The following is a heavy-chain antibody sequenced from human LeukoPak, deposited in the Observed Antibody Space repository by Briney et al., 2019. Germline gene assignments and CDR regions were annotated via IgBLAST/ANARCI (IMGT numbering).Heavy chain of an antibody. V-gene: IGHV3-53*01. CDR2: IYTSGST. CDR3: AIVKGSYDSSGYYSDWSDP. CDR1: GFTVTSNY. J-gene: IGHJ5*02. Sequence: PGGSLRLSCAASGFTVTSNYMSWVRQAPGKGLDWISLIYTSGSTYYTDSLKGRFTISRDNSKNTLYLQMNSLRAEDTAVYYCAIVKGSYDSSGYYSDWSDPWGQGTLVTAAS. D-gene: IGHD3-22*01.